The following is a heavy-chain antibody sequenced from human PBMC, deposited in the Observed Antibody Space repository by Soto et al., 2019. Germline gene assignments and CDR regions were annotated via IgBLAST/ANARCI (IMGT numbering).Heavy chain of an antibody. CDR2: ISSSSSTI. V-gene: IGHV3-48*02. D-gene: IGHD5-18*01. J-gene: IGHJ4*02. Sequence: HPGGSLRLSCAASGFTFSSYSMNWVRQAPGKGLEWVSYISSSSSTIYYADSVKGRFTISRDNAKNSLYLQMNSLRDEDTAVYYCARDQPGYSYGYGLGYWGQGTLVTVSS. CDR3: ARDQPGYSYGYGLGY. CDR1: GFTFSSYS.